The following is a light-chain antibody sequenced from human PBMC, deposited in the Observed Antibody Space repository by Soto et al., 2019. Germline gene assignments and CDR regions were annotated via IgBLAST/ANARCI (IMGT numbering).Light chain of an antibody. J-gene: IGKJ3*01. CDR1: QDISSW. CDR2: AAS. CDR3: QQANSFPPT. Sequence: DIQMTQSPSSVSASVGDRVTITCRASQDISSWLAWYQQKPGKAPKLLIYAASTLQSGVPSRFSGSGSGTDFNPTISSLQPEDFATDYCQQANSFPPTFGPGTKVHIK. V-gene: IGKV1-12*01.